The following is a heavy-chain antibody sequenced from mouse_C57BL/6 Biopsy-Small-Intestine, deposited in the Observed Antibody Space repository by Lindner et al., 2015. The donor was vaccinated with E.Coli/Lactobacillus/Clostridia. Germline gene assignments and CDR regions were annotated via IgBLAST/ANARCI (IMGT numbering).Heavy chain of an antibody. J-gene: IGHJ4*01. Sequence: SVKVSCKASGYTFTAYHMHWVRQAPGQGLEWMGRIDPSSGGTDYAQKFQGRITMTRDTSIGTVYMELSRLTSDDTALYYCAPATVTFDYWGQGTLVTVSS. CDR3: APATVTFDY. CDR1: GYTFTAYH. V-gene: IGHV1-72*04. D-gene: IGHD2-13*01. CDR2: IDPSSGGT.